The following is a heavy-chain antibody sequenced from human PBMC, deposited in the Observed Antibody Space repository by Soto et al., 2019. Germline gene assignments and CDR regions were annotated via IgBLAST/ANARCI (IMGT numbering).Heavy chain of an antibody. J-gene: IGHJ5*02. CDR2: IKSKSDGGAT. Sequence: PGGSLRLSWAASGFTFSYAWMTWVRQAPGKGLEWVGRIKSKSDGGATDYSTPVKGRFTISRDDSKNTLYLQMTSLKIEDTAVYYCSTETSGALSFAPWGQGSLVTVSS. CDR3: STETSGALSFAP. D-gene: IGHD4-17*01. CDR1: GFTFSYAW. V-gene: IGHV3-15*01.